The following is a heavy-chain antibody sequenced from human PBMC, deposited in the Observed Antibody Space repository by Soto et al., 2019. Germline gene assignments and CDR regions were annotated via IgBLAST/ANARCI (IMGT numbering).Heavy chain of an antibody. D-gene: IGHD2-2*03. J-gene: IGHJ6*02. Sequence: PSETLSLTCTGSGGSISSYYWSWIRQPAGKGLEWIGRIYSSGSTNFNASLKSRVTMSLDTSKSQFSLKLSSVTAADTAVYYCARDLGYCSSTSCYYYYGMDVWGQGTTVTVSS. CDR1: GGSISSYY. CDR3: ARDLGYCSSTSCYYYYGMDV. V-gene: IGHV4-4*07. CDR2: IYSSGST.